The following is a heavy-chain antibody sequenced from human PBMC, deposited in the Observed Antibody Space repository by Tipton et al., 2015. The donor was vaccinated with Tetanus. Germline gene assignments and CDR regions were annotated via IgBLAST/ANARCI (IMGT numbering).Heavy chain of an antibody. D-gene: IGHD2-2*01. V-gene: IGHV4-34*01. CDR1: GGSFSGYY. J-gene: IGHJ4*02. CDR2: IHPSGSV. Sequence: LRLSCAVYGGSFSGYYCTWIRQSPGKGLEWIGEIHPSGSVNYNPSLKSRVTILLDTSENQFSLQLGSVTPEDTAVYYCARGYAGGAWDVWGQGNLVTVSS. CDR3: ARGYAGGAWDV.